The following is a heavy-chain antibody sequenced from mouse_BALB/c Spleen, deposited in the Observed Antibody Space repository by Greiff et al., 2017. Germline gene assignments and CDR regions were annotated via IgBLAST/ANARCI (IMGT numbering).Heavy chain of an antibody. CDR3: ARPFMDY. J-gene: IGHJ4*01. Sequence: VQLQESGAELAKPGASVKMSCKASGYTFTSYWMHWVKQRPGQGLEWIGYINPSTGYTEYNQKFKDKATLTADKSSSTAYMQLSSLTSEDSAVYYCARPFMDYWGQGTSVTVSS. CDR1: GYTFTSYW. V-gene: IGHV1-7*01. CDR2: INPSTGYT.